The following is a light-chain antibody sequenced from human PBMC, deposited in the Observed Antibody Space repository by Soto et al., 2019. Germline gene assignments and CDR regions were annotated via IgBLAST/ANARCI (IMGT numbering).Light chain of an antibody. J-gene: IGKJ2*01. CDR1: QSVSGTY. CDR2: AAS. Sequence: EIVLTQSPGTLSLSPGERATLSCRASQSVSGTYLAWYQQKPGQAPMLLVYAASSRATGIPDMFSGSACGADFTLTISRLEPEDFAVYYCQQYDSSPPEYTFGQGTKLEIK. V-gene: IGKV3-20*01. CDR3: QQYDSSPPEYT.